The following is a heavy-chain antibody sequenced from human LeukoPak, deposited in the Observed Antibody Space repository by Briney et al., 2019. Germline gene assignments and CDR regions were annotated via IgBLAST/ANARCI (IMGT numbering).Heavy chain of an antibody. D-gene: IGHD3-22*01. Sequence: SGTLSLTCAVSGGSISSSNWWSWVRQPPGKGLEWIGEIYHSGSTNYNPSLKSRVTISVDKSKNQFSLKLSSVTAADTAVYYCARFYYDSPQGVHYFDYWGQGTLVTVSS. CDR3: ARFYYDSPQGVHYFDY. J-gene: IGHJ4*02. CDR1: GGSISSSNW. CDR2: IYHSGST. V-gene: IGHV4-4*02.